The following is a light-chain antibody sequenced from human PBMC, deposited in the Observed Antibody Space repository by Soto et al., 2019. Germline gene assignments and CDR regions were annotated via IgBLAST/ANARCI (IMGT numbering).Light chain of an antibody. CDR2: TNN. CDR1: SSNIGSNT. CDR3: AAWDDSLNGWV. J-gene: IGLJ3*02. Sequence: QSVLTQPPSASGTPGQRVTISCSGSSSNIGSNTVNWYQQLPGTAPKLLIYTNNQRPSGVPDRFSGSKSGTSASLAISGLQSDDEADYYCAAWDDSLNGWVFGGGTKSPS. V-gene: IGLV1-44*01.